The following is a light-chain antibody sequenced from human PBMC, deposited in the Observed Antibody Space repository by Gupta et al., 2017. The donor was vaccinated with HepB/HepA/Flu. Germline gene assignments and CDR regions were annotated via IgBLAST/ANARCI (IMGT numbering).Light chain of an antibody. V-gene: IGKV1-17*01. J-gene: IGKJ5*01. CDR1: QGIRDD. CDR2: PPS. CDR3: RLHTGYPIT. Sequence: DIQMTQSPSSLSASVGDRVTITCRASQGIRDDLSWYQQKPGRAPKRLIYPPSRVQNGVPSRFTGTGSAIXFTLTIXSRLPTDSAPHFCRLHTGYPITFGXGTLLQI.